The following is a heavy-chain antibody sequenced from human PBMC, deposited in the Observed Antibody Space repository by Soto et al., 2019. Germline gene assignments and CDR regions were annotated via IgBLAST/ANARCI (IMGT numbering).Heavy chain of an antibody. CDR2: LNPNTGDS. D-gene: IGHD3-3*01. CDR3: ARRAETNGWNGFGADKYYFDF. CDR1: GYTFTSYV. J-gene: IGHJ4*02. Sequence: ASVKASCKASGYTFTSYVIYWVRQATGQGLEWMGWLNPNTGDSGYAQKFQGRITVTSDTSINTVHMELSSLRSEDTAVYYCARRAETNGWNGFGADKYYFDFWGQGTLVTVSS. V-gene: IGHV1-8*01.